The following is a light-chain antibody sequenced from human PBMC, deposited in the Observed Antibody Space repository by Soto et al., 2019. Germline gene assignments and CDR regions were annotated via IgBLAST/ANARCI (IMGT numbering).Light chain of an antibody. CDR2: CAS. Sequence: EIGLTKSPGTLSLSPGERATLSCRASQSVSSRSLAWYQQKPGQAPRLLIYCASNRATGIPDRFSGSGSGTDFTLTISRLEPEDCAMYYCQQFGTSPLTFGGGTKVEIK. V-gene: IGKV3-20*01. J-gene: IGKJ4*01. CDR3: QQFGTSPLT. CDR1: QSVSSRS.